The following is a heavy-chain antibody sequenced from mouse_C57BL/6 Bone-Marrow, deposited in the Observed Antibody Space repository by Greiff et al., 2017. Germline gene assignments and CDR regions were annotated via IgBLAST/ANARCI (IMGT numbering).Heavy chain of an antibody. CDR3: TRRRGFYYGSSYYAMDY. J-gene: IGHJ4*01. V-gene: IGHV1-15*01. CDR2: IDPETGGT. CDR1: GYTFTDYE. D-gene: IGHD1-1*01. Sequence: QVQLQQSGAELVRPGASVTLSCKASGYTFTDYEMHWVKQTPVHGLEWIGAIDPETGGTAYNQKFKGKAILTADKSSSTAYMELRSLTSEDSAVYYCTRRRGFYYGSSYYAMDYWGQGTSVTVSS.